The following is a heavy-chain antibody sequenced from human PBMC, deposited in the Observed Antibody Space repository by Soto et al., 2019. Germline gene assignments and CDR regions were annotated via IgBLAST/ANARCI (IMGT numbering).Heavy chain of an antibody. Sequence: SGATLVNPTQTLTLTCTLSGFSLSTSGVGVGWIRQPPGKALEWLALIYWDDDKRYSPSLKSRLTITKDTSKNQVVLTMTNMDPVDTATYYCAHNHRNIPARAWDYWGQGTLVTVSS. D-gene: IGHD6-6*01. CDR3: AHNHRNIPARAWDY. CDR1: GFSLSTSGVG. J-gene: IGHJ4*02. V-gene: IGHV2-5*02. CDR2: IYWDDDK.